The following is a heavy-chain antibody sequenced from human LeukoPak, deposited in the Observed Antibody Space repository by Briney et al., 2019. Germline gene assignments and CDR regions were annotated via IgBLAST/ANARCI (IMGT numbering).Heavy chain of an antibody. CDR3: ATSGIGHYYFDF. Sequence: GGSLRLSCEASGFSLSNYWMHWFRQVPGKGLMWVSRVPNDGTSTGYADSVKGRFTISRDDATNTLFLQMNSLRVEDTAVYYCATSGIGHYYFDFWGQGALVTVSS. CDR1: GFSLSNYW. V-gene: IGHV3-74*01. CDR2: VPNDGTST. D-gene: IGHD3-3*01. J-gene: IGHJ4*02.